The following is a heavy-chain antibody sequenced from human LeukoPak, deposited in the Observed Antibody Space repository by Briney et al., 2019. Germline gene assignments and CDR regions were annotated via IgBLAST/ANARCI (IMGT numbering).Heavy chain of an antibody. CDR1: GFTFNTYA. V-gene: IGHV3-30-3*01. CDR2: IAYDGNNK. D-gene: IGHD7-27*01. CDR3: ARDNNWGSTHY. J-gene: IGHJ4*02. Sequence: GGSLRLSCAASGFTFNTYAMHWVRQAPGKGLEWVAVIAYDGNNKYYADSVKGRFTVSRDNTKNTLYLQMNSLRAEDTAIYYCARDNNWGSTHYWGQGTLVTVSS.